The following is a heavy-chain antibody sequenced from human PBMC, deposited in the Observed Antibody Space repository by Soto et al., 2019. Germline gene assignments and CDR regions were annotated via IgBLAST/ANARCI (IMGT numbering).Heavy chain of an antibody. CDR2: ITSSGSYI. CDR3: ARDESAGSSTSN. V-gene: IGHV3-21*01. J-gene: IGHJ4*02. CDR1: GPTFSTYG. Sequence: DVQLVESGGGLVKPGGSLRLSCVASGPTFSTYGMNWIRQTPGKGLEWVSSITSSGSYIHYADSVQARFTVSRGNAKNSMYLQMNSLRVEDTAVYFCARDESAGSSTSNWGQGTLVTVSS. D-gene: IGHD2-2*01.